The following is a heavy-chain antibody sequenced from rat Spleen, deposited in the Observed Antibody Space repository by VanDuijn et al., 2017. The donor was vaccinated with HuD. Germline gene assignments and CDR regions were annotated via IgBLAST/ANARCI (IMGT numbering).Heavy chain of an antibody. D-gene: IGHD4-3*01. J-gene: IGHJ3*01. CDR3: VRQDTSGYSNWFSY. V-gene: IGHV5S13*01. CDR2: ISPSGGGT. CDR1: GFTFSDYG. Sequence: EVQLVESDGGLVQPGKSLKLSCAASGFTFSDYGMAWVRQAPTKGLEGVASISPSGGGTYYRDSVKGRFTVSRDNTESTLYLQLDSLRSEDTATYHCVRQDTSGYSNWFSYWGQGTLVTVSS.